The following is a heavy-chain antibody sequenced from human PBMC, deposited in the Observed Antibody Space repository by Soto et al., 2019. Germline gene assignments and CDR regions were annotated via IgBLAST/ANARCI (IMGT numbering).Heavy chain of an antibody. CDR2: IIPIFGTA. J-gene: IGHJ4*02. CDR1: GGTFSSYA. Sequence: SVKVSCKASGGTFSSYAISWVRQAPGQGLEWMGGIIPIFGTANYAQKFQGRVTITADESTSTAYMELSSLRSEDTAVYYCARALLGTYYYDSSGYMNRYYFDYWGQGTLVTVSS. D-gene: IGHD3-22*01. CDR3: ARALLGTYYYDSSGYMNRYYFDY. V-gene: IGHV1-69*13.